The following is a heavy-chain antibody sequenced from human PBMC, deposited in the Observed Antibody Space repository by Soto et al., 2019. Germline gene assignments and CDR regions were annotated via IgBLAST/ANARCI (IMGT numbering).Heavy chain of an antibody. Sequence: SETLCLTCTVSGGSISSSSYYWGWIRQPPGKGLEWIGSIYYSGSTYYNPSLKSRVTISVDTSKNQFSLKLSSVTAADTAVYYCARDSIAAPSCDVWGQGTTVTVSS. CDR2: IYYSGST. D-gene: IGHD6-6*01. CDR3: ARDSIAAPSCDV. V-gene: IGHV4-39*02. CDR1: GGSISSSSYY. J-gene: IGHJ6*02.